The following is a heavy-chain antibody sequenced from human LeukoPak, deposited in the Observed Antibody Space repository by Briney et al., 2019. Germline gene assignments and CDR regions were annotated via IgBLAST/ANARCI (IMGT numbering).Heavy chain of an antibody. CDR2: IRPDGSAT. CDR1: GFTFSNYW. D-gene: IGHD2-15*01. V-gene: IGHV3-74*01. CDR3: AKGSLAAPGGGWFDP. Sequence: GGSLRLSCAASGFTFSNYWMHWVRQAPGKGLVWVSRIRPDGSATSYAESVKGRLTISRDNAKNTVYLQVNSLRAEDTAVYYCAKGSLAAPGGGWFDPWGQGTLVTVSS. J-gene: IGHJ5*02.